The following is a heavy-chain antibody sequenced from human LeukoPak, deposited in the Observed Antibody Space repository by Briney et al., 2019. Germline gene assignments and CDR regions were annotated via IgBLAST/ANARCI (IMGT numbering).Heavy chain of an antibody. J-gene: IGHJ5*02. CDR3: ARVVGAPNRFDP. V-gene: IGHV1-2*02. CDR1: GYTFSAYY. CDR2: INTHRGGR. D-gene: IGHD3-3*01. Sequence: ASVKVSCKASGYTFSAYYIHWVRQAPGQGLEWMGWINTHRGGRKYAEKFQGRVTMTSDTSISTAYMELSRLRSDDTAVYYCARVVGAPNRFDPWGQGTLVTVSS.